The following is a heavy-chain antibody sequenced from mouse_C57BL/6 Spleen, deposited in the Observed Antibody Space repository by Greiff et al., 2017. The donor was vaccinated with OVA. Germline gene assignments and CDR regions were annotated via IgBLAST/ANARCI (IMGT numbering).Heavy chain of an antibody. CDR2: ISSGGSYT. D-gene: IGHD2-5*01. Sequence: DVKLVESGGDLVKPGGSLKLSCAASGFTFSSYGMSWVRPTPDKRLEWVATISSGGSYTYYPDSVNGRFTISRDNAKNTLYLQMSSLKSEDTAMYYCARRYSNYYFDYWGQGTTLTVSS. CDR3: ARRYSNYYFDY. J-gene: IGHJ2*01. CDR1: GFTFSSYG. V-gene: IGHV5-6*02.